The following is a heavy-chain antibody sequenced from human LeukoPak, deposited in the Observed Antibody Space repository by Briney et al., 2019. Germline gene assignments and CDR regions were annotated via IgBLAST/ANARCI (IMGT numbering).Heavy chain of an antibody. J-gene: IGHJ6*04. CDR3: AELGITMIGGV. Sequence: GGSLRLSCAASGFTFSDCYMSWIRQAPGKGLEWVAFISSSGGIVYNADSVKGRFIISRDNAKNSLYLQMNSLRAEDTAVYYCAELGITMIGGVWGKGTTVTISS. D-gene: IGHD3-10*02. CDR2: ISSSGGIV. CDR1: GFTFSDCY. V-gene: IGHV3-11*04.